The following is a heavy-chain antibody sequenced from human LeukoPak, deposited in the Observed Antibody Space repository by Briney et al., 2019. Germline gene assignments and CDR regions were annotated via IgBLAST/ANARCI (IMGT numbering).Heavy chain of an antibody. CDR1: GYTFTGYY. CDR3: ARDRYSWYDYVWGSYRPDAFDI. J-gene: IGHJ3*02. CDR2: INTNSGGS. D-gene: IGHD3-16*02. V-gene: IGHV1-2*02. Sequence: ASVKVSCKASGYTFTGYYMHWVRQAPGQGLEWMGWINTNSGGSNYAQKFHGRVTMTRDTSISTAYMELSRLRSDDTAVYYCARDRYSWYDYVWGSYRPDAFDIWGQGTMVTVSS.